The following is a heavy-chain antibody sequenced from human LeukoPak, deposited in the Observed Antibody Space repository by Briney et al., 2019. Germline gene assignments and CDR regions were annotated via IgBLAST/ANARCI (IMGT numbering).Heavy chain of an antibody. V-gene: IGHV3-9*01. CDR3: ARAYFWDQYYFDY. CDR1: GFTFDDYA. CDR2: ISWNSGSI. Sequence: GGSLRLACAASGFTFDDYAMHWVRQAPGKGLEWVSGISWNSGSIGYADSVKGRFTISRDSAKNSLYLQMNSLRAEDTAVYYCARAYFWDQYYFDYWGQGTLVTVSS. J-gene: IGHJ4*02. D-gene: IGHD3-16*01.